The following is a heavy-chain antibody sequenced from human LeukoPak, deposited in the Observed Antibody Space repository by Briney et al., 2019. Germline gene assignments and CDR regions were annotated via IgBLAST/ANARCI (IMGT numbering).Heavy chain of an antibody. V-gene: IGHV3-53*01. Sequence: GGSLRLSCAASGFTVSSNYMSWVRQAPGKGLEGVSVIYSGGSTYYADSVKGRFTISRDNSKNTLYLQMNSLRAEDTAVYYCARDQGDYYDSSGYYYWGQGTLVTVSS. D-gene: IGHD3-22*01. CDR1: GFTVSSNY. J-gene: IGHJ4*02. CDR3: ARDQGDYYDSSGYYY. CDR2: IYSGGST.